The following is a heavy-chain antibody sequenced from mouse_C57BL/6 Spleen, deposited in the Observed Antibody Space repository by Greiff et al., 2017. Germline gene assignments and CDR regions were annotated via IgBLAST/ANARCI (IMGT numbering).Heavy chain of an antibody. Sequence: EVKLVESGGGLVKPGGSLNLSCAASGFTFSSYAMSWVRQTPEKRLEWVATISDGGSYTYYPDNVKGRFTISRDNAKNNLYLQMSHLKSEDTAMYYCARDHDYDGWFAYWGQGTLVTVSA. V-gene: IGHV5-4*01. CDR3: ARDHDYDGWFAY. CDR1: GFTFSSYA. CDR2: ISDGGSYT. D-gene: IGHD2-4*01. J-gene: IGHJ3*01.